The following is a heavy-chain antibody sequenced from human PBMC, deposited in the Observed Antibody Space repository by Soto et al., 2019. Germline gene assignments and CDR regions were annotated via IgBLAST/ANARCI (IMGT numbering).Heavy chain of an antibody. D-gene: IGHD1-26*01. CDR1: GFTFSNYG. J-gene: IGHJ4*02. Sequence: GRSLRLSCAASGFTFSNYGMSWVRQAPGKGLEWVSALPEIGTNTYYADSVKGRFTISRDNSKNTLFLQINNLRAGDTAVYYCAKKSGVGATWYFDYWGQGTLVTVSS. CDR3: AKKSGVGATWYFDY. V-gene: IGHV3-23*01. CDR2: LPEIGTNT.